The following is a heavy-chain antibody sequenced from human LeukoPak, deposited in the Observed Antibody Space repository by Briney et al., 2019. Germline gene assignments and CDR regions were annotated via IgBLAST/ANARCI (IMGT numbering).Heavy chain of an antibody. CDR1: GYTFTSYA. D-gene: IGHD3-3*01. Sequence: ASVRVSCKASGYTFTSYAMHWVRQAPGQRLEWMGWINAGNGNTKYSQKFQGRVTITRDTSASTAYMELSSLRSEDTAVYYCAREVEDDFWSGYNYYYYGVDVWGQGTTVTVSS. J-gene: IGHJ6*02. CDR3: AREVEDDFWSGYNYYYYGVDV. CDR2: INAGNGNT. V-gene: IGHV1-3*01.